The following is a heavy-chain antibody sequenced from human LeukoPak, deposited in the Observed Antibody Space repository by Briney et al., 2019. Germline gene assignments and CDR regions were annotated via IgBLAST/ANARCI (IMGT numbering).Heavy chain of an antibody. CDR3: ATSLAAAGKGFYYYYMDV. J-gene: IGHJ6*03. V-gene: IGHV4-59*01. D-gene: IGHD6-13*01. Sequence: SETLSLTCTVSGGSISSYYWSWIRQPPGKGLEWIGYIYYSGSTNYNPSLKSRVTISVDTSKNQFSLKLSSVTAADTAVYYCATSLAAAGKGFYYYYMDVWGKGTTVTVSS. CDR2: IYYSGST. CDR1: GGSISSYY.